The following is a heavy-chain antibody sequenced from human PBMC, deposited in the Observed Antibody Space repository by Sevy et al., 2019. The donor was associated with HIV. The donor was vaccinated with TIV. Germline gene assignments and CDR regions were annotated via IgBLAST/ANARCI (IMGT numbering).Heavy chain of an antibody. V-gene: IGHV3-74*01. CDR1: EFTFSSYW. J-gene: IGHJ4*02. CDR2: IDSDGSST. D-gene: IGHD5-12*01. Sequence: GGSLRLSCAASEFTFSSYWMHWVRQAPGKGLVWVSRIDSDGSSTSYADSVKGRFTISRDNAKNTLYLQMNSLRADDTAVYYCARAAYGGYVPYWGQGTLVTVSS. CDR3: ARAAYGGYVPY.